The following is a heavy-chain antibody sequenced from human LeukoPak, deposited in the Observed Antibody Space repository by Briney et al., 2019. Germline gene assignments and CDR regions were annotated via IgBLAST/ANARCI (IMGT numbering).Heavy chain of an antibody. V-gene: IGHV3-48*01. CDR1: GFTFSSYS. J-gene: IGHJ4*02. CDR3: AKDLMKYSGSYGPFDF. Sequence: GGSLRLSCAASGFTFSSYSMNWVRQAPGKGLEWVSYISSSSSTIYYADSVKGRFTISRDDSKNTLYLQMNSLRVEDTAVYSCAKDLMKYSGSYGPFDFWGQGTPVIVSS. CDR2: ISSSSSTI. D-gene: IGHD1-26*01.